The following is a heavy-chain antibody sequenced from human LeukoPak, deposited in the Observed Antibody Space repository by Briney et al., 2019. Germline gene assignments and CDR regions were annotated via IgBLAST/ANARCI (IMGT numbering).Heavy chain of an antibody. CDR1: GFTFSNYD. V-gene: IGHV3-13*01. CDR2: IGTAEEI. D-gene: IGHD6-13*01. J-gene: IGHJ2*01. Sequence: PGGSLTLSCVATGFTFSNYDMHWVRQPTGKGLEWVSVIGTAEEIYYPGPVKGQLTISRENAKKSLYLQMNSLRAGDTAVYYCARAAYSSTWYSRYFDLWGRGTLVTVSS. CDR3: ARAAYSSTWYSRYFDL.